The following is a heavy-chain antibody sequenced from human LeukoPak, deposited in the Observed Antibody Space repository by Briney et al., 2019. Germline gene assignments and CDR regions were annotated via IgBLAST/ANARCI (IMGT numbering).Heavy chain of an antibody. CDR3: ATDSPTDLGRFSDI. D-gene: IGHD4-17*01. Sequence: GASVKVSCKVSGYTLTELSMHWVRQAPGKGLEWMGGFDPEDGETIYAQKFQGRVTMTEDTSTDTAYMELSSLRSEDTAVYYCATDSPTDLGRFSDIWGQGTMVTVSS. V-gene: IGHV1-24*01. CDR1: GYTLTELS. CDR2: FDPEDGET. J-gene: IGHJ3*02.